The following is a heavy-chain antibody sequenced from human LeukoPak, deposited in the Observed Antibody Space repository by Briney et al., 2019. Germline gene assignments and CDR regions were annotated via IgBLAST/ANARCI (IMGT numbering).Heavy chain of an antibody. D-gene: IGHD3-10*01. CDR1: GFIFRSHG. Sequence: GGSLRLSCAASGFIFRSHGMNWVRQAPGEGLQWVAFVRYDGNYKYYADSVNGRFTISRDNSKNTLYLQMNSLRPEDTAMYYCAKKGYYASGSYFDYWGQGTLVTVSS. J-gene: IGHJ4*02. V-gene: IGHV3-30*02. CDR2: VRYDGNYK. CDR3: AKKGYYASGSYFDY.